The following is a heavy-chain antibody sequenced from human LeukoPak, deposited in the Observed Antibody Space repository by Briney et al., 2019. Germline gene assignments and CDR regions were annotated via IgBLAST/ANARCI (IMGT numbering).Heavy chain of an antibody. J-gene: IGHJ4*02. D-gene: IGHD4-11*01. CDR2: ITSSTYI. V-gene: IGHV3-21*01. CDR3: ARGYSNSLDY. CDR1: GFTFISYN. Sequence: RGSLRLSCAASGFTFISYNMNWVRQAPGKGLEWVSSITSSTYIYYSDSVKGRFTISRANAKNSLYLQMSSLRAEDTAVYYCARGYSNSLDYWGQGTLVTVSS.